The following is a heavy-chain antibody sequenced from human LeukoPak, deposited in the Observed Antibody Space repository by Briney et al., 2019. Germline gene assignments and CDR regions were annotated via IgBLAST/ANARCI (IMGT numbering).Heavy chain of an antibody. CDR2: IHYSGST. D-gene: IGHD1-1*01. V-gene: IGHV4-31*03. Sequence: SETLSLTCTVSGGSISTGGYYWSWIRQHPGKGLEWIGYIHYSGSTYCKPSLKSRVTISLDTSNNQFSLKLSSVTAADTAVYYCARAPRTGFINPRSDAFDIWGQGTMVTVSS. CDR1: GGSISTGGYY. CDR3: ARAPRTGFINPRSDAFDI. J-gene: IGHJ3*02.